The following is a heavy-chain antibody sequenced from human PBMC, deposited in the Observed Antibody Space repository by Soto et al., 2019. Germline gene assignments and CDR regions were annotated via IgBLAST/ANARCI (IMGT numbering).Heavy chain of an antibody. CDR1: GFSLSSRGVG. CDR2: IYWDDDK. V-gene: IGHV2-5*02. CDR3: AHTFGLVSPFNWFDP. D-gene: IGHD3-10*01. J-gene: IGHJ5*02. Sequence: QITLKESGPTLVKPTQTLTLTCTFSGFSLSSRGVGVGWIRQPPGKALEWLGIIYWDDDKRYSPSLKTRLTITKDISKNQVVLTLTNMDPVDTATYYCAHTFGLVSPFNWFDPWGQGTRVTVSS.